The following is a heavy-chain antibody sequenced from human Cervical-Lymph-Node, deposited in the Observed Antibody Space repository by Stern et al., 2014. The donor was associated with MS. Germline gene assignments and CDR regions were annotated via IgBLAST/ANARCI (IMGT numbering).Heavy chain of an antibody. D-gene: IGHD3-22*01. CDR1: GFTFSNAW. CDR2: IKRKTDGGTT. Sequence: EVQLLESGGGLVKPGGSLRLSCAASGFTFSNAWMSWVRQAPGKGLEWVGRIKRKTDGGTTDYAAPVKGRFTISRDDSKNTLYLQMNSLKTEDTAVYYCARLNYYDSSGYSYYYYGMDVWGQGTTVTVSS. V-gene: IGHV3-15*01. CDR3: ARLNYYDSSGYSYYYYGMDV. J-gene: IGHJ6*02.